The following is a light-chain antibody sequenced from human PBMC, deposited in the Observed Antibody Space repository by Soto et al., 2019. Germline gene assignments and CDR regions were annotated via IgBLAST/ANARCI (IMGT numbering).Light chain of an antibody. CDR2: GAS. CDR3: QQYGSSLFT. V-gene: IGKV3-20*01. J-gene: IGKJ4*01. CDR1: QSVSDN. Sequence: EIVLTQSPASLSVSTGDRVTLSCRASQSVSDNLAWYQQKPGQAPKLLIYGASNRATGIPDRFSGSGSGTDFTLTISGLEPEDFAVYYCQQYGSSLFTFGGGTKVDIK.